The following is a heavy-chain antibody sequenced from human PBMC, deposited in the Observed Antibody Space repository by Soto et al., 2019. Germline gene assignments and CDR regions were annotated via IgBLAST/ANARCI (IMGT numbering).Heavy chain of an antibody. D-gene: IGHD3-3*01. CDR2: ISYDGSNK. CDR1: GFTFSSYG. V-gene: IGHV3-30*18. Sequence: GGSLRLSCAASGFTFSSYGMHWVRQAPGKGLEWVAVISYDGSNKYYADSVKGRFTISRDNSKNTLYLQMNSLRAEDTAVYYCAKEADTYYDFWSGPGAEYFQHWGQGT. J-gene: IGHJ1*01. CDR3: AKEADTYYDFWSGPGAEYFQH.